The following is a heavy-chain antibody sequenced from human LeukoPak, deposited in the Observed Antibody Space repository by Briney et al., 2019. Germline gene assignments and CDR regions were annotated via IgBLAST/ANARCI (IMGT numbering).Heavy chain of an antibody. CDR1: GFTFSTYS. D-gene: IGHD3-22*01. CDR2: ISSSSYYI. CDR3: ARDKDSSSSLDY. V-gene: IGHV3-21*01. J-gene: IGHJ4*02. Sequence: GGSLRLSCEVSGFTFSTYSMNWVRQAPGKGLEWVSSISSSSYYIYYADSVKGRFTISRDNAKNSLYLQMNSLRAEDTAVYYCARDKDSSSSLDYWGQGTLVTVSS.